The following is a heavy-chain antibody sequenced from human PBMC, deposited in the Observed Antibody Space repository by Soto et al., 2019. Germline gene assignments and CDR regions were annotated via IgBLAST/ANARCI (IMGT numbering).Heavy chain of an antibody. Sequence: ASVKVSCKASGYTFTSYGISWVRQAPGQGLEWMGWISAYNGNTNYAQKLQGRVTMTTDTSTSTAYMELRSLRSDDTAVYYCARLGLSDFWSGYSPRGSMDVWGQGTTVTVSS. CDR3: ARLGLSDFWSGYSPRGSMDV. J-gene: IGHJ6*02. CDR1: GYTFTSYG. V-gene: IGHV1-18*04. D-gene: IGHD3-3*01. CDR2: ISAYNGNT.